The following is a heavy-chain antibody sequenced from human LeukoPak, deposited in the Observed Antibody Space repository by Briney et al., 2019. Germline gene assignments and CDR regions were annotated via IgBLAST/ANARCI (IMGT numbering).Heavy chain of an antibody. J-gene: IGHJ6*02. CDR2: ISAYNGNT. D-gene: IGHD2-2*01. CDR3: ARDRLIVVVPAAIYYYYGMDV. CDR1: GYTFTDYY. Sequence: ASVKVSCKASGYTFTDYYIHWVRQAPGQGLEWMGWISAYNGNTNYAQKLQGRVTMTTDTSTSTAYMELRSLRSDDTAVYYCARDRLIVVVPAAIYYYYGMDVWGQGTTVTVSS. V-gene: IGHV1-18*04.